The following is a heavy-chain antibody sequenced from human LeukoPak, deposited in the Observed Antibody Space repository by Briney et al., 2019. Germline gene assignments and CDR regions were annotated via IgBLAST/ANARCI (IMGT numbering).Heavy chain of an antibody. J-gene: IGHJ3*02. V-gene: IGHV4-31*02. Sequence: LRLSCAASGFTFSSYSMNWVRQHPGKGLEWVGYISYSGSTYYNPSLKGRVTISVDTSKNQFSLNLASVTAADTAVYYCARGFEYSSSSGLFDIWGPGTMVTVSS. CDR2: ISYSGST. CDR3: ARGFEYSSSSGLFDI. D-gene: IGHD6-6*01. CDR1: GFTFSSYS.